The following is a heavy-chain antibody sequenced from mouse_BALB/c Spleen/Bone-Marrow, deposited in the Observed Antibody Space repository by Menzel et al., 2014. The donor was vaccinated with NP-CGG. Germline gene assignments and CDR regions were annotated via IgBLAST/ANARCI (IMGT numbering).Heavy chain of an antibody. CDR2: INPYNSDT. D-gene: IGHD2-14*01. J-gene: IGHJ2*01. Sequence: VQLQQSGPELVKPGASVKISCKASGYSFTDYFMNWVKQSHEKSLEWIGRINPYNSDTFYNQKFKGKATLTVDTSSSTAYILLSSLSSEDSAVYFCAYYRYDVNYWGQGTTLTVSS. CDR3: AYYRYDVNY. CDR1: GYSFTDYF. V-gene: IGHV1-20*02.